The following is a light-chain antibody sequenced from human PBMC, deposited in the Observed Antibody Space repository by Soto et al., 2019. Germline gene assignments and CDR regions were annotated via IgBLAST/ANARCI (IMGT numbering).Light chain of an antibody. CDR1: SSNIGDNY. CDR2: ENH. J-gene: IGLJ2*01. CDR3: GTWDSGLSAVV. V-gene: IGLV1-51*01. Sequence: QSVLTQPPSVPAAPGQKVTISCSGRSSNIGDNYVSWYQHLPGTASKLLIYENHKRPSGIPVRFSGSKSGTSATLGITGLQTGDEADYYCGTWDSGLSAVVFGGGTQLTVL.